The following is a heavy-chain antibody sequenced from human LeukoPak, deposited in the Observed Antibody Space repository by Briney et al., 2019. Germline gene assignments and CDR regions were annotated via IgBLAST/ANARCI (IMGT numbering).Heavy chain of an antibody. CDR2: ISSSSSTYI. J-gene: IGHJ6*04. V-gene: IGHV3-11*04. CDR1: GFTFSDYY. D-gene: IGHD3-3*01. Sequence: NPGGSLRLSCAASGFTFSDYYMSWIRQAPGKGLEWVSYISSSSSTYIYYADSVKGRFTISRDDAKSSLYLQMNSLRAEDTAVYYCARDWSGWDVWGKGTTVTVSS. CDR3: ARDWSGWDV.